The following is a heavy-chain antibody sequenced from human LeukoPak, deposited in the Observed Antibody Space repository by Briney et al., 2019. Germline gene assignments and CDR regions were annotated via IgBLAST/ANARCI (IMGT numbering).Heavy chain of an antibody. V-gene: IGHV3-23*01. Sequence: GGSLRLSCAASGLTFSSYAMSWVRQAPGKGLEWVSGISGSGDTPYYADSVKGRFIISRDNSKSSLYLQMNSLRAEDTALYYCARILGSYWTPGYDYWGLGTLVTVSS. CDR2: ISGSGDTP. J-gene: IGHJ4*02. D-gene: IGHD1-26*01. CDR1: GLTFSSYA. CDR3: ARILGSYWTPGYDY.